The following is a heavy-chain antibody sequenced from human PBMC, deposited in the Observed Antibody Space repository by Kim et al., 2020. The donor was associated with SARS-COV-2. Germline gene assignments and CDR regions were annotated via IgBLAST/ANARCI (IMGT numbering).Heavy chain of an antibody. CDR2: ISAYNGNT. J-gene: IGHJ6*02. CDR1: GYTFTSYG. D-gene: IGHD2-15*01. Sequence: ASVKVSCKASGYTFTSYGISWVRQAPGQGLEWMGWISAYNGNTNYAQKLQGRVTMTTDTSTSTAYMELRSLRSDDTAVYYCARDQGPVVVVAATHYGMDVWGQGTTVTVSS. V-gene: IGHV1-18*01. CDR3: ARDQGPVVVVAATHYGMDV.